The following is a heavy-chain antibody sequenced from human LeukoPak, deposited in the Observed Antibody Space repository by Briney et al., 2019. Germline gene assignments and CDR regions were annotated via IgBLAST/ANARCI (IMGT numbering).Heavy chain of an antibody. CDR1: GYTFTSYD. CDR3: ARGFTLRSGWYGTEYAEYFQH. J-gene: IGHJ1*01. CDR2: MNPNSGNT. V-gene: IGHV1-8*01. Sequence: ASVKVSCKASGYTFTSYDINWVRQATGQGLEWMGWMNPNSGNTGYAQKFQGRVTMTRDTSISTAYMELNRLRSDDTAVYYCARGFTLRSGWYGTEYAEYFQHWGQGTLVTVSS. D-gene: IGHD6-19*01.